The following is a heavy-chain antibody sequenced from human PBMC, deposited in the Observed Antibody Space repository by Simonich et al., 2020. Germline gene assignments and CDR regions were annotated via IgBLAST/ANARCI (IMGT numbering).Heavy chain of an antibody. CDR3: ARDFRLQLVEIGTYYYYGMDV. D-gene: IGHD6-6*01. CDR2: ISSSGRTI. CDR1: GFTFSSYE. V-gene: IGHV3-48*03. Sequence: EVQLVESGGGLVQPGGSLSLSCAASGFTFSSYEMNWVRQAPGKGLEWVSYISSSGRTIYYADSVKGRFTISRDNAKNSLYLQMNSLRAEDTAVYYCARDFRLQLVEIGTYYYYGMDVWGQGTTVTVSS. J-gene: IGHJ6*02.